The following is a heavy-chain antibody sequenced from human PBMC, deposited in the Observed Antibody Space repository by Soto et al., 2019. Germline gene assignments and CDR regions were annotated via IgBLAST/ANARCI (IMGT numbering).Heavy chain of an antibody. J-gene: IGHJ4*02. CDR1: GFTFSSYA. CDR3: ARDDYFDY. Sequence: GGSLRLSCAASGFTFSSYAMHWVRQAPGKGLEWVAVISYDGSNKYYADSVKGRFTISRDNSKNTLYLQMNSLRAEDTAVYYCARDDYFDYWGQGNLVTVSS. CDR2: ISYDGSNK. V-gene: IGHV3-30-3*01.